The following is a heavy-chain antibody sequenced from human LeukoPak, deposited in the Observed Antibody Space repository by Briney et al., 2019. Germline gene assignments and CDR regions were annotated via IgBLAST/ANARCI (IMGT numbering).Heavy chain of an antibody. CDR3: ASYCGGDCYLG. CDR1: GGSINSYY. J-gene: IGHJ4*02. CDR2: IYYSGST. Sequence: PSETLSLTCSVSGGSINSYYWSWIRQPPGKGLEWIGYIYYSGSTYYNPSLKSRVTISVDTSKNQFSLKLSSVTAADTAVYYCASYCGGDCYLGWGQGTLVTVSS. V-gene: IGHV4-59*06. D-gene: IGHD2-21*02.